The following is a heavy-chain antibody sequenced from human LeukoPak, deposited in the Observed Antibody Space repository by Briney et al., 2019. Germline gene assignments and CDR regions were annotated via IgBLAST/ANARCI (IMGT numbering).Heavy chain of an antibody. V-gene: IGHV3-7*01. CDR3: ARKNGLDY. J-gene: IGHJ4*02. Sequence: GGSLRLSCAVSGFTSSNSWMSWVRQAPGKGLEWVANINQDGSEKYYMDSVKGRFTISRDNAKNSLYLQMNSLRAEDTAVYYCARKNGLDYWGQGTLVTVSS. CDR2: INQDGSEK. CDR1: GFTSSNSW.